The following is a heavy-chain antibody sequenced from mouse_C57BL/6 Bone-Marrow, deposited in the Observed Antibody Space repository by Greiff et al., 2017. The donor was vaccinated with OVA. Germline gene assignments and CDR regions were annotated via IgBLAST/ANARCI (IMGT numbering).Heavy chain of an antibody. V-gene: IGHV1-19*01. D-gene: IGHD2-3*01. CDR2: INPYNGGT. CDR1: GYTFTDYY. CDR3: ARRWLLPFFDY. Sequence: VQLKESGPVLVKPGASVKMSCKASGYTFTDYYMNWVKQSHGKSLEWIGVINPYNGGTSYNQKFKGKATLTVDKSSSTAYMELNSLTSEDSAVYYCARRWLLPFFDYWGQGTTLTVSS. J-gene: IGHJ2*01.